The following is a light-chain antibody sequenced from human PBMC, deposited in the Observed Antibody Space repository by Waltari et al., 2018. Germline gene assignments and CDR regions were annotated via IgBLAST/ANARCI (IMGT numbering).Light chain of an antibody. J-gene: IGLJ3*02. Sequence: QSALTQPASVSGSPGQSITIPCTGTSSDVGGYNLVSCYQQHPDKAPKLVLYGVTKRPSGVSHRFSGSKSGNTASLTISGLQAEDEADYYCYSYAGSANGVFGGGTTLTVL. CDR3: YSYAGSANGV. CDR1: SSDVGGYNL. CDR2: GVT. V-gene: IGLV2-23*02.